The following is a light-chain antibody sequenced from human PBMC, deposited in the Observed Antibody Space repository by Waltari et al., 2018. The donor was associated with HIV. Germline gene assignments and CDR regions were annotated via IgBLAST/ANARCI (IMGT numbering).Light chain of an antibody. CDR3: ATWDDSLNGPV. CDR2: TTN. V-gene: IGLV1-44*01. CDR1: ISNIGSNT. Sequence: QSVLTQPPSASGTPGQRVTISCSGSISNIGSNTVNWYQQLPGTAPKLLIYTTNQRPSGVPDRFSGSNSGAAASLAISGLQSDDEADYYWATWDDSLNGPVFGGGTKLTVL. J-gene: IGLJ3*02.